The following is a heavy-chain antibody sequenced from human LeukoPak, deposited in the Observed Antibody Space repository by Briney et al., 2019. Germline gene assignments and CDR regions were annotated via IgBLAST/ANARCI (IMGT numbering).Heavy chain of an antibody. V-gene: IGHV3-74*01. D-gene: IGHD5-24*01. CDR2: ITRDGSYA. J-gene: IGHJ4*02. Sequence: GGSLRLSCAASGFAFSNYWMHWVRQVPGKGLVWVSRITRDGSYANYADSVKGRFTFSRDNARNTLYLQMNSLRAEDTAVYYCARDGDGYNFDFWGQGALVTASS. CDR3: ARDGDGYNFDF. CDR1: GFAFSNYW.